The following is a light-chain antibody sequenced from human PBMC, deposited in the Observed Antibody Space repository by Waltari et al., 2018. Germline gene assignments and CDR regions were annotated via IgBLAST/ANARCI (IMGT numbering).Light chain of an antibody. CDR2: SSS. CDR3: QQAHSFPPVT. V-gene: IGKV1D-12*01. CDR1: QTVSNW. Sequence: DILLTQSPSSVSASVGDTVTITCRASQTVSNWLAWYQQKPGKAPRLLIYSSSILQSGVPSRCSGRGSGTDFSLTISSLQPEDSATYFCQQAHSFPPVTFGQGTRLEIK. J-gene: IGKJ5*01.